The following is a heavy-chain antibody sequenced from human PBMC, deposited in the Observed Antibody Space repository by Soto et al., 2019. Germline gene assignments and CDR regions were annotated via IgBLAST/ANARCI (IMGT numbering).Heavy chain of an antibody. J-gene: IGHJ4*02. CDR3: AKGGHRSPFDF. Sequence: GGSLRLSCAASGLTFFTHAMTWVRQAPGKGLEWVSTISGLGESTFYADSVKGRFTISRDNSMSTLFLHMNSLRAEDTAIYYCAKGGHRSPFDFWGLGTLVTVSS. CDR1: GLTFFTHA. CDR2: ISGLGEST. D-gene: IGHD2-15*01. V-gene: IGHV3-23*01.